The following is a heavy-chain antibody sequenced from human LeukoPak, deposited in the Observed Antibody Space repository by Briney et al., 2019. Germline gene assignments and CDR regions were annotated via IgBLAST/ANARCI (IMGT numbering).Heavy chain of an antibody. CDR3: ARDTQWWELRGAFDI. V-gene: IGHV3-7*01. D-gene: IGHD1-26*01. CDR2: IKQDGSEK. CDR1: GFTFSSYW. Sequence: PGGSLRLSCAASGFTFSSYWMSWARQAPGKGLEWVANIKQDGSEKYYVDSMKGRFTISRDNAKNSLYLQMNSLRAEDTAVYYCARDTQWWELRGAFDIWGQGTMVTVSS. J-gene: IGHJ3*02.